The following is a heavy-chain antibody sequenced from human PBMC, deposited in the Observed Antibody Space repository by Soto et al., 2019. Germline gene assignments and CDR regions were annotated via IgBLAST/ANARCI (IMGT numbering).Heavy chain of an antibody. D-gene: IGHD2-2*01. J-gene: IGHJ4*02. CDR2: INHSGST. Sequence: SETLSLTCAVYGGSFSGYYWSWIRQPPGKGLEWIGEINHSGSTNYNPSLKSRVTISVDTSKNQFSLKLSSVTAADTAVYYCASMGGGYCSSTSCYHLNYWGQGTLVTVSS. CDR1: GGSFSGYY. CDR3: ASMGGGYCSSTSCYHLNY. V-gene: IGHV4-34*01.